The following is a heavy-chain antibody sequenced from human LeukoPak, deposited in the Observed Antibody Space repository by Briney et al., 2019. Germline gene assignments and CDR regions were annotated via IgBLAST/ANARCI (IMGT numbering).Heavy chain of an antibody. Sequence: GGSLRLSCAASGFTFDDYTMHWVRQAPGKGLEWVSLISWDGGNTYYADSVKGRFTISRDNSKNSLYLQMNSLRTEDTALYYCAKDIASSYSSGWEERYFDYWGQGTLVTVSS. CDR1: GFTFDDYT. D-gene: IGHD6-19*01. V-gene: IGHV3-43*01. J-gene: IGHJ4*02. CDR2: ISWDGGNT. CDR3: AKDIASSYSSGWEERYFDY.